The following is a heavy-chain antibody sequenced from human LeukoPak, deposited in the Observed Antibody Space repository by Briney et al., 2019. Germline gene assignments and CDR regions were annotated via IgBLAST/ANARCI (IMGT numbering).Heavy chain of an antibody. CDR1: GFTFSSYG. V-gene: IGHV3-30*18. D-gene: IGHD3-22*01. J-gene: IGHJ6*02. Sequence: PGGSLRLSCAASGFTFSSYGMHWVRQAPGKGLEWVAVISYDGSNKYYADSVKGRFTISRDNSKNTLYLQMNSLRAEDTAVYYCAKALTDYYDSSGYYYSYYYYGMDVWSQGTTVTVSS. CDR3: AKALTDYYDSSGYYYSYYYYGMDV. CDR2: ISYDGSNK.